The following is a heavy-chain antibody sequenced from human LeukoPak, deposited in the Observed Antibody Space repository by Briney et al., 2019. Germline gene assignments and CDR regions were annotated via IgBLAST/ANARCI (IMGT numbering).Heavy chain of an antibody. V-gene: IGHV3-33*08. CDR2: IWYDGSNK. CDR1: GFTFSSYG. D-gene: IGHD3-3*01. Sequence: RPGGSLRLSCAASGFTFSSYGMHWVRQAPGKGLEWVAVIWYDGSNKYYADSVKGRFTISRDNSKNTLFLQMNSLRAEDTAVYYCARAYDFWSGYYSTWFDPWGQGTLVTVSS. J-gene: IGHJ5*02. CDR3: ARAYDFWSGYYSTWFDP.